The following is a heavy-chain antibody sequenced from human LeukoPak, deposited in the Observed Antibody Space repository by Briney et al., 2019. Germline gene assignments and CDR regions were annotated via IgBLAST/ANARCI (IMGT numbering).Heavy chain of an antibody. CDR1: GFTFSTYE. CDR3: ARMAVAGQYNDY. D-gene: IGHD6-19*01. Sequence: GGSLRLSCAASGFTFSTYEMKWVRQAPGKGLEWVSYSSSSGDSLYYADSVKGRFTISRDNARNSLYLQMNSLRAEATAIYYCARMAVAGQYNDYWGQGTLVTVSS. CDR2: SSSSGDSL. V-gene: IGHV3-48*03. J-gene: IGHJ4*02.